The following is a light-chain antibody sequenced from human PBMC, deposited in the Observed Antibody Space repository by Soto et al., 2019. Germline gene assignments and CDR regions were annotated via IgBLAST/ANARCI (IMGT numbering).Light chain of an antibody. CDR2: GAS. Sequence: EIVMTQSPATLSVSPGERATLSCRASQSVYNNLAWYQQKPGQAPRLLIYGASSRATGIPDRFSGSGSGTDFTLTISRLEPEDFAVYFCGQFVSAPPRTFGQGTKVDIK. J-gene: IGKJ1*01. V-gene: IGKV3-20*01. CDR1: QSVYNN. CDR3: GQFVSAPPRT.